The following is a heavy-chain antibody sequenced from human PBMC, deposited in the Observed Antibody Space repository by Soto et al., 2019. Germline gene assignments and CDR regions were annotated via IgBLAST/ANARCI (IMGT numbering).Heavy chain of an antibody. J-gene: IGHJ4*02. Sequence: QVQLVQSGAEVKNSGASVKVSCKASGYTFTSYGFSWVRQAPGQGLEWMGWISASNGNTNYAQKLQGRVTMTTDTSTSTAYMELRSLRSDDTAVYYCAREGQQLVSYYFDYWGQGTLVTVSS. D-gene: IGHD6-13*01. CDR3: AREGQQLVSYYFDY. V-gene: IGHV1-18*01. CDR2: ISASNGNT. CDR1: GYTFTSYG.